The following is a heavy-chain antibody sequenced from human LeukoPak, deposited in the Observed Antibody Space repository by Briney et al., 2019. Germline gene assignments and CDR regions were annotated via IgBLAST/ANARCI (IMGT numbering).Heavy chain of an antibody. V-gene: IGHV4-34*01. CDR2: INHSGST. Sequence: SETLSLTCAVYGGSFSGYYWSWIRQPPGKGLEWIGEINHSGSTNYNPSLKSRVTISVDTSKNQFSLKLSSVTAEDTAVYYCARWRYSSGWFGNWGQGTLVTVSS. J-gene: IGHJ4*02. D-gene: IGHD6-19*01. CDR3: ARWRYSSGWFGN. CDR1: GGSFSGYY.